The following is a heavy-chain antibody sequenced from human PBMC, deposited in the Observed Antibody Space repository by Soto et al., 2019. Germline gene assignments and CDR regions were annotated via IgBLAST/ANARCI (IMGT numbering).Heavy chain of an antibody. D-gene: IGHD3-10*01. CDR3: AAELSFGKLSVV. J-gene: IGHJ6*02. CDR2: IIALFGTT. Sequence: QVQVVQSGVEVRRPGSSVKVSCKASGDTFKNCVISWVRQAPGQGLEWMGGIIALFGTTDFAQRFQGRLTITTDESTITAYKELSRLRSEDTATYYCAAELSFGKLSVVWGQGTTVIVSS. V-gene: IGHV1-69*01. CDR1: GDTFKNCV.